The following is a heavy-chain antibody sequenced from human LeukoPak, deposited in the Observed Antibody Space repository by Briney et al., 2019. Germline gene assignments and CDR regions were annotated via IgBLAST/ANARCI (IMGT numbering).Heavy chain of an antibody. CDR1: GGSISTYY. V-gene: IGHV4-59*12. J-gene: IGHJ4*02. CDR2: IYYSGTT. D-gene: IGHD1-26*01. CDR3: ASGLREPFDY. Sequence: SETLSLTCTVSGGSISTYYWSWIRQPPGKGLEWIGYIYYSGTTTYNPSLKSRVIISVDTSKNQFSLKLSSVTAADTAVYYCASGLREPFDYWGQGTLVTVSS.